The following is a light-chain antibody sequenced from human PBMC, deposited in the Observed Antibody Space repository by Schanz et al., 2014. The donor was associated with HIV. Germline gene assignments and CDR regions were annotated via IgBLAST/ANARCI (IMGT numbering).Light chain of an antibody. Sequence: PGETVTLSCRASQHVTSWSLAWYQQKRDQPPRLVIYATSTRAAGIPDRFSGTGSGTDFTLTISRVEPEDYAVYYCQQYGSSPWTFGQGTRVDVK. CDR3: QQYGSSPWT. J-gene: IGKJ1*01. CDR1: QHVTSWS. V-gene: IGKV3-20*01. CDR2: ATS.